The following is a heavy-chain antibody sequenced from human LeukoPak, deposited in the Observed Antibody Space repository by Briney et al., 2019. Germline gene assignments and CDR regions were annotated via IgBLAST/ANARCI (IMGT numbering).Heavy chain of an antibody. CDR1: GGSISSGGYY. Sequence: SETLSLTCTVSGGSISSGGYYWSWIRQHPGKGLEWIGYIYCSGSTYYNPSLKSRVIISVDTSKNQFSLKLSSVTAADTAVYYCARSLYSSGWYTGDYFDYWGQGTLVTVSS. J-gene: IGHJ4*02. V-gene: IGHV4-31*03. CDR2: IYCSGST. CDR3: ARSLYSSGWYTGDYFDY. D-gene: IGHD6-19*01.